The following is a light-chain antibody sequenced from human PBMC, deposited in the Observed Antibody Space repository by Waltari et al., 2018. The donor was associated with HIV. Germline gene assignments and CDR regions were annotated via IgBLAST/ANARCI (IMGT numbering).Light chain of an antibody. J-gene: IGKJ3*01. V-gene: IGKV3-20*01. CDR3: QQYGGSSFT. CDR1: QSVSNNY. CDR2: GAS. Sequence: EIVLTQSPGTLSLSPGERATLSCRASQSVSNNYLAWYRQKPGQAPRLLIDGASSRATGIPDRFSGSGSGTDFTLTISRLEPEDFAVYYCQQYGGSSFTFGPGTKVDIK.